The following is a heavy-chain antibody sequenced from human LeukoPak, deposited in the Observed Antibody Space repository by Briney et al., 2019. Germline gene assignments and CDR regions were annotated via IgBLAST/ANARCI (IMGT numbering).Heavy chain of an antibody. D-gene: IGHD6-13*01. CDR1: GGSISSYY. CDR3: ARLSFIAAEGDWFDP. CDR2: IYYSGST. Sequence: SETLSLTCTVSGGSISSYYWSWIRQPPGKGLEWIGYIYYSGSTNYNPSLKSRVTISVDTSKNQFSLKLSSVTTADTAVYYCARLSFIAAEGDWFDPWGQGTLVTVSS. J-gene: IGHJ5*02. V-gene: IGHV4-59*01.